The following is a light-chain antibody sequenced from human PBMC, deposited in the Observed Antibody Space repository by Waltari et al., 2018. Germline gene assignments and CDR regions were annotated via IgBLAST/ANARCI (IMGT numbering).Light chain of an antibody. J-gene: IGKJ5*01. Sequence: ILLTQSPATPSLSPGERATLSCRASQSVSSYLGWYQQTPGQAPRLLIYDASHRATGIPARFSGSGSGTDFTLTISSLEPEDFAVYYCQQRSDWPPHFGQGTRLEMK. V-gene: IGKV3-11*01. CDR3: QQRSDWPPH. CDR1: QSVSSY. CDR2: DAS.